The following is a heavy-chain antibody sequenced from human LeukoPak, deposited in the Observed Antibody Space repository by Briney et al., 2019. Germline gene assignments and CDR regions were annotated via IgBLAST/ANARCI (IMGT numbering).Heavy chain of an antibody. J-gene: IGHJ4*02. D-gene: IGHD1-14*01. V-gene: IGHV3-11*01. Sequence: GGSLRLSCAASGFTFSDYYMSWIRQAPGKGLEWVSYISSSGSTIYYADSVKGRFTISRDNSKNTLYLQMNSLRAEDTAVYYCAKDRRYYFDYWGQGTLVTVSS. CDR3: AKDRRYYFDY. CDR2: ISSSGSTI. CDR1: GFTFSDYY.